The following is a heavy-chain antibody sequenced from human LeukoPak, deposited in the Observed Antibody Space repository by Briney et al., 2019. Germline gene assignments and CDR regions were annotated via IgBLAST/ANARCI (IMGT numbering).Heavy chain of an antibody. Sequence: ASVKVSCKASGGTFSSYAISWVRQAPGQGLEWMGIINPSGGSTSYAQKFQGRVTMTRDMSTSTVYMELSSLRSEDTAVYYCAREVSSGSPGSAKDYWGQGTLVTVSS. J-gene: IGHJ4*02. CDR2: INPSGGST. D-gene: IGHD6-19*01. V-gene: IGHV1-46*01. CDR1: GGTFSSYA. CDR3: AREVSSGSPGSAKDY.